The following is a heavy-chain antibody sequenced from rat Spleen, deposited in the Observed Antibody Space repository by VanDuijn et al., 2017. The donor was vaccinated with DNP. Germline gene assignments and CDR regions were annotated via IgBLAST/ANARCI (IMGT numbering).Heavy chain of an antibody. CDR3: ARGNDGYYPNWYFDF. Sequence: EVQLVETGGGLVQPGRSLKLSCVASGFTFSSYWMYWIRQAPGKGLQWVASINPDGGTTHYSDSVRGRFTISRDDAKSSLYLQMNSLKSEDTATYYCARGNDGYYPNWYFDFWGPGTMVTVSS. D-gene: IGHD1-12*03. V-gene: IGHV5-58*01. CDR2: INPDGGTT. CDR1: GFTFSSYW. J-gene: IGHJ1*01.